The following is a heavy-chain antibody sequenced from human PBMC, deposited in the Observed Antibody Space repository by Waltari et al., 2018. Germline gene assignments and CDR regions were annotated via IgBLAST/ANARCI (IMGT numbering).Heavy chain of an antibody. V-gene: IGHV3-7*03. Sequence: EVQLVESGGGVVQPGGSLRLSCAASGFTFSSYWMSWVRPAPGKGLGWVANRKQDGSDKYYVYSVKGRFPISRDNSKNTLHLQMNNLRDEDTAVYYCAKVANDYYQSGGYMPSPFDIWGQGAVVTVSS. CDR3: AKVANDYYQSGGYMPSPFDI. CDR2: RKQDGSDK. CDR1: GFTFSSYW. D-gene: IGHD3-10*01. J-gene: IGHJ3*02.